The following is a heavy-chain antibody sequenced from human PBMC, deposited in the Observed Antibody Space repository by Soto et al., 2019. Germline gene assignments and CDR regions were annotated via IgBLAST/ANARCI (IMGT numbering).Heavy chain of an antibody. CDR3: ARRPIAAADTFDY. Sequence: SETLSLTCTVSGGSISRRDHYWNWIRQPPGKGLEWIGSIYYSGSTYYNPSLKSRVTISVDTSKNQFSLKLSSVTAADTAVYYCARRPIAAADTFDYWGQGTLVTVSS. V-gene: IGHV4-39*01. CDR1: GGSISRRDHY. CDR2: IYYSGST. J-gene: IGHJ4*02. D-gene: IGHD6-13*01.